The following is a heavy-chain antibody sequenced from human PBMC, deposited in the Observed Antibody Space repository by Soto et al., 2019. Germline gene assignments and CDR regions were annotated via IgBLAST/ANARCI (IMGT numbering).Heavy chain of an antibody. CDR3: VKGEYYYDSSGYYPFDY. CDR1: RFPSSSHA. J-gene: IGHJ4*02. D-gene: IGHD3-22*01. CDR2: ISTNGGRT. V-gene: IGHV3-64D*06. Sequence: GGSLRFCCSASRFPSSSHAMPRARQAPGKGLAFVSSISTNGGRTHYADSVKGRFTISRDNSKNTQYLQMSSLRADDTAVYYCVKGEYYYDSSGYYPFDYWGQGTLVTVSS.